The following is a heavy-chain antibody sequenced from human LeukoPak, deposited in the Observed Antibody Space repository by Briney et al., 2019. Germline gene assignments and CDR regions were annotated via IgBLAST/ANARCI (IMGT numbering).Heavy chain of an antibody. J-gene: IGHJ3*02. V-gene: IGHV1-69*13. Sequence: SVKVSCKASGGTFISYAISWVRQAPGQGLEWMGGIIPIFGTANYAQKFQGRVTITADESTRTAYMELSSLRSEDTAVYYCARLEVITTEDAFDIWGQGTMVTVSS. CDR2: IIPIFGTA. D-gene: IGHD3-22*01. CDR1: GGTFISYA. CDR3: ARLEVITTEDAFDI.